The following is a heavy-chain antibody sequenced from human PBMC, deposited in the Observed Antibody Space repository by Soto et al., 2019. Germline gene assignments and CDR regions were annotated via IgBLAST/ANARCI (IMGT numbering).Heavy chain of an antibody. Sequence: SVKVSCKASGGTFSSYTISWVRQAPGQGLEWMGRIIPILGIANYAQKFQGRVTITADKSTSTAYMELSSLRSEDTAVYYCATRYSSSWAYDYWGQGTLVTVSS. V-gene: IGHV1-69*02. J-gene: IGHJ4*02. CDR2: IIPILGIA. D-gene: IGHD6-13*01. CDR3: ATRYSSSWAYDY. CDR1: GGTFSSYT.